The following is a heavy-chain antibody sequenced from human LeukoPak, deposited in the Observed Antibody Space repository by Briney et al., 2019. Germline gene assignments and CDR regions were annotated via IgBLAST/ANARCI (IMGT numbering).Heavy chain of an antibody. V-gene: IGHV4-4*03. Sequence: PETLSLTCAVSGGSISSSNWWSWVRQPPGKGLEWIGEIYHSGSTNYNPSLKSRVTISVDKSKNQFSLKLSSVTAADTAVYYCARFSSGWNNYFDYWGQGTLVTVSS. J-gene: IGHJ4*02. CDR1: GGSISSSNW. CDR2: IYHSGST. CDR3: ARFSSGWNNYFDY. D-gene: IGHD6-19*01.